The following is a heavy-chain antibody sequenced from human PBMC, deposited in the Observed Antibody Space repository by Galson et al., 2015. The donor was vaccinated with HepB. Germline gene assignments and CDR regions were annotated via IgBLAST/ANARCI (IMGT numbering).Heavy chain of an antibody. CDR1: GFSFSSYA. V-gene: IGHV3-23*01. CDR3: ARVRISLAGRGGAFDI. Sequence: SLRLSCAASGFSFSSYAMSWVRLAPGKGLEWVSGISGNGGRAIYADSVKGRFTISRDNSKNTLYLQINSLRAEDTAVYYCARVRISLAGRGGAFDIWGQGTMVTVSS. D-gene: IGHD6-19*01. J-gene: IGHJ3*02. CDR2: ISGNGGRA.